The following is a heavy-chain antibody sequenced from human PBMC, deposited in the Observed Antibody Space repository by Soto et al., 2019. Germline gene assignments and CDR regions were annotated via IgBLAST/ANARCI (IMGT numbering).Heavy chain of an antibody. D-gene: IGHD5-12*01. J-gene: IGHJ4*01. CDR3: ARRDGYNSDY. V-gene: IGHV3-64*01. Sequence: EVQLVESGGGLVQPGGSLRLSCAASGFTFSSYAMHWVRQAPGKGLEYVSAISSNGGSTYYANSVKGRFTISRDNSKNTLYLQMGSLRAEDMAVYYCARRDGYNSDYWGHGTLVTVSS. CDR2: ISSNGGST. CDR1: GFTFSSYA.